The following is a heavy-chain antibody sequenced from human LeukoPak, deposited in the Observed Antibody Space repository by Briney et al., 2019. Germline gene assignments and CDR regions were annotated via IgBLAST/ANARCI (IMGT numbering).Heavy chain of an antibody. J-gene: IGHJ4*02. CDR3: AKDVGYSHGYSFDY. CDR1: GFTVSSNY. CDR2: IYSGGST. V-gene: IGHV3-66*01. Sequence: GGSLRLSCAASGFTVSSNYMSWVRQAPGKGLEWVSVIYSGGSTYYADSVKGRFTISRDNPKNTLYLQMNSLRAEDTAVYYCAKDVGYSHGYSFDYWGQGTQVTVSS. D-gene: IGHD5-18*01.